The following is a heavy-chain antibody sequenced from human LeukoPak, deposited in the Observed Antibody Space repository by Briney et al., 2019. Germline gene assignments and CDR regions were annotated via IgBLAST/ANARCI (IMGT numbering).Heavy chain of an antibody. CDR1: GGTFSSYA. V-gene: IGHV1-69*04. D-gene: IGHD3-22*01. Sequence: GASVKVSCKASGGTFSSYAISWVRQAPGQGLEWMGRVIPILGIANYAQKFQGRVTITADKSTSTAYMELSSPRSEDTAVYYCAGSYYYDSSGYQVYWGQGTLVTVSS. CDR2: VIPILGIA. CDR3: AGSYYYDSSGYQVY. J-gene: IGHJ4*02.